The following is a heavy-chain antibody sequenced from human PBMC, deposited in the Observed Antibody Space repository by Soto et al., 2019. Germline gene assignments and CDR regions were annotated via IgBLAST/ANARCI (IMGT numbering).Heavy chain of an antibody. Sequence: ASVKVSCKASGGTFSSYTISWVRQAPGQGLEWMGRIIPILGIANYAQKFQGRVTITADKSTSTAYMELSSLRSEDMAVYYCARSQITIFGVATSNWFDPWGQGTLVTVSS. CDR3: ARSQITIFGVATSNWFDP. D-gene: IGHD3-3*01. J-gene: IGHJ5*02. CDR1: GGTFSSYT. V-gene: IGHV1-69*02. CDR2: IIPILGIA.